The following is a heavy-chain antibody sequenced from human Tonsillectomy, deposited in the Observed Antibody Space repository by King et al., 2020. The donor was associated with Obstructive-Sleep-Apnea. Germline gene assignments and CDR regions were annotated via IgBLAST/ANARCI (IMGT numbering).Heavy chain of an antibody. CDR3: ARDLADYGSGSYYLTFHFDY. V-gene: IGHV4-39*07. CDR1: GGSISSSSYY. J-gene: IGHJ4*02. D-gene: IGHD3-10*01. CDR2: IYYSGST. Sequence: LQLQESGPGLVKPSETLSLTCTVSGGSISSSSYYWGWIRQPPGKGLEWIGSIYYSGSTYYNPSRKSRVTISVDTSTNQFSLKLGSVTAAATAVYYCARDLADYGSGSYYLTFHFDYWGQGTLVTVSS.